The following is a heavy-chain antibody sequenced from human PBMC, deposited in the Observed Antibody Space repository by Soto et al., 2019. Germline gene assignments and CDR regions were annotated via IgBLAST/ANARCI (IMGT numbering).Heavy chain of an antibody. CDR1: GFTFSSYG. V-gene: IGHV3-30*03. D-gene: IGHD3-22*01. CDR3: ARDRRYDSSAPDAFDI. J-gene: IGHJ3*02. Sequence: PGGSLRLSCAASGFTFSSYGMHWVHQAPGKGLEWVAVISYDGSNKYYADSVKGRFTTSRDNSKNTLYLQMNSLRAEDTAVYYCARDRRYDSSAPDAFDIWGQGTMVTVSS. CDR2: ISYDGSNK.